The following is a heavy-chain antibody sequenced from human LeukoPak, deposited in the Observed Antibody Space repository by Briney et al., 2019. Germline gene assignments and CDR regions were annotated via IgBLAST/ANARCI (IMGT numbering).Heavy chain of an antibody. CDR2: IYYSGST. Sequence: SETLSLTCTVSGGSISSYYWGWIRQPPGKGLEWIGYIYYSGSTNYNPSLKSRVTISVDTSKNQFSLKLSSVTAADTAVYYCARGSAGTTEDFDYWGQGTLVTVSS. V-gene: IGHV4-59*01. J-gene: IGHJ4*02. CDR1: GGSISSYY. CDR3: ARGSAGTTEDFDY. D-gene: IGHD1-1*01.